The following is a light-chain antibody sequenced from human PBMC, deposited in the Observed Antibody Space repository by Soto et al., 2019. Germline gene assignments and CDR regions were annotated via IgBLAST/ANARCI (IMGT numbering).Light chain of an antibody. Sequence: QSVLTQPPSASGTPGQRVTISCSGSSSNIGSNYVFWYQQLPGTAPRLLIYYDNERPSGVPDRFSGSKSGTSASLAITGLRSEDEADYYCAAWEDTLSGPVFGGGTKVTVL. CDR2: YDN. CDR1: SSNIGSNY. J-gene: IGLJ3*02. V-gene: IGLV1-47*02. CDR3: AAWEDTLSGPV.